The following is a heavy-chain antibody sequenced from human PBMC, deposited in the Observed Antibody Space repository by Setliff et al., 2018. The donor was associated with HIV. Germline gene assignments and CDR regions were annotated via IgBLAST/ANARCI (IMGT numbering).Heavy chain of an antibody. D-gene: IGHD6-19*01. Sequence: WASVKVSCKASGYTFTSYGISWVRQAPGQGLEWMGWISGYNGNTKYVQKYQGRVTMTTDTSTSKVYMELRTLRSDDTAVYYCARVPYRSAWFSGGHDAFDVWGQGTMVTVSS. CDR2: ISGYNGNT. CDR3: ARVPYRSAWFSGGHDAFDV. CDR1: GYTFTSYG. V-gene: IGHV1-18*01. J-gene: IGHJ3*01.